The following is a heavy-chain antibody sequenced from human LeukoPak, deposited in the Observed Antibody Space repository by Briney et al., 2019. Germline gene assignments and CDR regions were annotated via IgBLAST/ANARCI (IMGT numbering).Heavy chain of an antibody. Sequence: PGGSLRLSCAASGFTFSDYYMIWIRQAPGKGLEWVSYISSLGTSMYYADSVKGRFTISRDNAENSLSLQMNSLRAEDTAVYYCVRRHYDILTGYCRGLDPWGQGTLVTVSS. J-gene: IGHJ5*02. D-gene: IGHD3-9*01. V-gene: IGHV3-11*01. CDR1: GFTFSDYY. CDR3: VRRHYDILTGYCRGLDP. CDR2: ISSLGTSM.